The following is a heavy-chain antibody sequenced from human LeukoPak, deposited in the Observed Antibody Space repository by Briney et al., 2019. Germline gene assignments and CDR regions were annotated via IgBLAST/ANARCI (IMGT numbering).Heavy chain of an antibody. D-gene: IGHD3-10*01. J-gene: IGHJ3*01. Sequence: GGSLRLSCAASGFTFNNYEMHWVRQTAGKGLEWVSAVGIAGDTFYAGSVKGRFSISRDNAESSLFLQMNSLRAGDTAVYYCAREGRMGTAVAFDVWGQGTMVTVSS. CDR3: AREGRMGTAVAFDV. V-gene: IGHV3-13*01. CDR1: GFTFNNYE. CDR2: VGIAGDT.